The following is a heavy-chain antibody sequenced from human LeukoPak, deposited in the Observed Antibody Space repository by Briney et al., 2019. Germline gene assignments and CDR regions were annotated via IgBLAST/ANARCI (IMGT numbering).Heavy chain of an antibody. CDR3: AKVTGRDYYYYGMDV. CDR1: GFTFSSYA. D-gene: IGHD1-14*01. J-gene: IGHJ6*02. V-gene: IGHV3-23*01. Sequence: PGGSLRLSCAASGFTFSSYAMSWVRQAPGKGLEWVSAISGSGGSTYYADSVKGRFTISRDNSKNTLYLQMNSLRAEDTAVYYCAKVTGRDYYYYGMDVWGQGTTVTVSS. CDR2: ISGSGGST.